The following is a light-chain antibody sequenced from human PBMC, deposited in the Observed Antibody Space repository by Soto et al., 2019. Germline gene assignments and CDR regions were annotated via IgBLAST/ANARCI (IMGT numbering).Light chain of an antibody. V-gene: IGLV2-14*01. J-gene: IGLJ1*01. CDR1: SSDVGGYNY. CDR3: SSYTSSSTQV. CDR2: EVS. Sequence: QSALTQPASVSGSPGQSITISCTGTSSDVGGYNYVSWYQQNPGKAPKLMIYEVSNRPSGVSNRFSGSKSGNTASLTISGLQAEDEAEYYCSSYTSSSTQVFGTGTKGTVL.